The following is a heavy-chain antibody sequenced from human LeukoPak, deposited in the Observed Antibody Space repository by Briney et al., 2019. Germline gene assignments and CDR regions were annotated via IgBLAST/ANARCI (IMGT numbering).Heavy chain of an antibody. CDR1: GDTFSFVA. D-gene: IGHD2-15*01. V-gene: IGHV1-69*13. J-gene: IGHJ6*02. CDR2: MIPIFGTA. CDR3: FQYRSGGSCRQRGYYYGMDL. Sequence: VASVKVSCEASGDTFSFVAVSWVRQAPGQGLGWVGGMIPIFGTANYAQNFQGRVTITADESTSTAYMELSSLRSEDTGVYYCFQYRSGGSCRQRGYYYGMDLWRQGTTLPLPS.